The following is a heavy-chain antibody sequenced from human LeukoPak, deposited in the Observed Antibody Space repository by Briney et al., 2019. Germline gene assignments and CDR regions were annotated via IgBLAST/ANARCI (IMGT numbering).Heavy chain of an antibody. D-gene: IGHD6-13*01. Sequence: SETLSLTCTVSGGSISSYYWSWIRQPPGKGLEWIGYIYYSGSTNYNPSLKSRVTISVDTSKNQFSLKLSSVTAADTAVYYCARLAAAGTRYFDLWGRSTLVTVSS. V-gene: IGHV4-59*08. J-gene: IGHJ2*01. CDR2: IYYSGST. CDR1: GGSISSYY. CDR3: ARLAAAGTRYFDL.